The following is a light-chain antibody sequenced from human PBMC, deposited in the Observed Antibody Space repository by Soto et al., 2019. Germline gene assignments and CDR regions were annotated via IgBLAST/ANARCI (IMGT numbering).Light chain of an antibody. V-gene: IGLV1-40*01. J-gene: IGLJ2*01. CDR3: QSYDSSLSGVV. CDR2: GDS. Sequence: QPVLTQPPSVSGAPGQRVTISCTGSSSNIGAGFDVHWYQHLPGTAPKLLIYGDSNRPSGVPDRISGSKSGTSASLAITGLQAEDEADYYCQSYDSSLSGVVFGGGTKLTVL. CDR1: SSNIGAGFD.